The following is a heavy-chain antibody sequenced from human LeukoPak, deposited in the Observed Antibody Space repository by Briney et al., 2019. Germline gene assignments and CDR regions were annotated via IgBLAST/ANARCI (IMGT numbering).Heavy chain of an antibody. Sequence: GGSLRLSCVASGFTFTNPWINWVRQAPGRGLGWVGPIRSKAAGGTTEYAATVKGRFTISRDDSKNTLYMQMNSLITDDTAVYYCAKEAYYYGMDVWGQGTTVTVSS. CDR2: IRSKAAGGTT. V-gene: IGHV3-15*07. CDR3: AKEAYYYGMDV. CDR1: GFTFTNPW. J-gene: IGHJ6*02.